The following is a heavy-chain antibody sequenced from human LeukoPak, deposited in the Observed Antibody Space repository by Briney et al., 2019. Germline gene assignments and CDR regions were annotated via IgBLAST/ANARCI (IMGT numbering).Heavy chain of an antibody. Sequence: PGGSLRLSCAASGFTFSSYGMHWVRQAPGKGLEWVAFIRYDGSNKYYADSVKGRFTISRDNSKNTLYLQMNSLRAEDTAVYYCAKAEYGDYGLGPDYWGQGTLVTVSS. CDR1: GFTFSSYG. CDR2: IRYDGSNK. V-gene: IGHV3-30*02. D-gene: IGHD4-17*01. CDR3: AKAEYGDYGLGPDY. J-gene: IGHJ4*02.